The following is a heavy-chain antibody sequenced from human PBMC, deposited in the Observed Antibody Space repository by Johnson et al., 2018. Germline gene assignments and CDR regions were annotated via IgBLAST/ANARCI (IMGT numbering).Heavy chain of an antibody. D-gene: IGHD6-13*01. CDR2: IKEDGSEK. CDR1: GFSFNSYW. J-gene: IGHJ1*01. CDR3: AKDISRVGIAAAGTVGFQH. Sequence: VQLVQSGGGLVQXGGSLRLSCAASGFSFNSYWMSWVRPTPGKGLEWVAAIKEDGSEKSYVDSVKGRFTISRDNAKNPLYLQVNSLRAEDMTVYYCAKDISRVGIAAAGTVGFQHWGQGTLVTVSS. V-gene: IGHV3-7*03.